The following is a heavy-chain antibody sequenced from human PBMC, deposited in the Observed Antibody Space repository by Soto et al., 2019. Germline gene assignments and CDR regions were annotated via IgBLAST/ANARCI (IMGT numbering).Heavy chain of an antibody. CDR2: IIPIFGTA. D-gene: IGHD6-19*01. CDR1: GGTFSSYA. Sequence: ASVKVSCKASGGTFSSYAISWVRQAPGQGLEWMGGIIPIFGTANYAQKFQGRVTITADESTSTAYMELSSLRSEDTAVYYCARSAYSSGWYEGYGMDVWGQGTTVTVSS. V-gene: IGHV1-69*13. J-gene: IGHJ6*02. CDR3: ARSAYSSGWYEGYGMDV.